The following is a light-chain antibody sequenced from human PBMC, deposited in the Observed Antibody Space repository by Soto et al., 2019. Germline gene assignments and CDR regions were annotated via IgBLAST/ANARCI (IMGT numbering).Light chain of an antibody. CDR2: RVT. CDR1: SSDIGSHDL. V-gene: IGLV2-23*02. J-gene: IGLJ3*02. Sequence: QSALTQTASVSGSPGQSISISCSGTSSDIGSHDLVSWYQQHPGKAPRLMIYRVTKRPAGVSGRFSASKSGNTASLTISGLQADDEADYYGCSYAGDFKWVFGGGTKLTVL. CDR3: CSYAGDFKWV.